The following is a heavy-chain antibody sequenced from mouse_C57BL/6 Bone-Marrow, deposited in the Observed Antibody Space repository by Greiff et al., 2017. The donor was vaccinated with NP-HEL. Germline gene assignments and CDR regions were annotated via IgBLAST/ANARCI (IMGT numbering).Heavy chain of an antibody. CDR1: GYTFTDYY. D-gene: IGHD3-3*01. CDR3: ARQDSYYFDY. CDR2: INPYNGGT. Sequence: EVQLQQSGPVLVKPGASVKMSCKASGYTFTDYYMNWVKQSHGKSLEWIGVINPYNGGTSYNQKFKGKATLTVDKSSSTAYMELNSLTSEDSAVYYCARQDSYYFDYWGQGTTLTVSS. V-gene: IGHV1-19*01. J-gene: IGHJ2*01.